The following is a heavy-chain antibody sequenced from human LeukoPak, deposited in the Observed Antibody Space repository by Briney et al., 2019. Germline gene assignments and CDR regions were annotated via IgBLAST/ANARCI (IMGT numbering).Heavy chain of an antibody. J-gene: IGHJ5*01. Sequence: ASVKASCKASGYTFTSYDINWVRQATEQGLEWMGWMSPNSGNTGYAQKFQGRVTMTRDTSITTAYMELTNLRSEDTAIYYCVRAPPNWGFNFWGQGTLVTVSS. CDR2: MSPNSGNT. CDR3: VRAPPNWGFNF. V-gene: IGHV1-8*01. CDR1: GYTFTSYD. D-gene: IGHD1-1*01.